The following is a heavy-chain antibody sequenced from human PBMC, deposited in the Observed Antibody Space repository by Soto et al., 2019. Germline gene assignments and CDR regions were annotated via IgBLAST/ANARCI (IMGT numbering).Heavy chain of an antibody. CDR3: ARDGGSGWYSPDPNDY. Sequence: GASVKVSCKASGYTFTSYYMHWVRQAPGQGLEWMGIINPSGGSTGYAQKFQGRVTMTRDTSTSTVYMELSSLRSEDTAVYYCARDGGSGWYSPDPNDYWGQGTLVTVSS. D-gene: IGHD6-19*01. CDR2: INPSGGST. V-gene: IGHV1-46*03. J-gene: IGHJ4*02. CDR1: GYTFTSYY.